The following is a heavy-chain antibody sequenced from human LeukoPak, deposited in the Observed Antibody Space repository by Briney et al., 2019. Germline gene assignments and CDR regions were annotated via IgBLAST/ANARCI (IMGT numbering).Heavy chain of an antibody. Sequence: PGGSLRLSCTASTFTLNNYRMSWVRQAPGKGLEWVANIKQDGSEKYYVDSVKGRFTISRDNAKNSLYLQMNSLRAEDTAVYYCASRAGYTGSWSAFDYWGQGTLVTVSS. D-gene: IGHD6-13*01. V-gene: IGHV3-7*05. CDR2: IKQDGSEK. CDR1: TFTLNNYR. CDR3: ASRAGYTGSWSAFDY. J-gene: IGHJ4*02.